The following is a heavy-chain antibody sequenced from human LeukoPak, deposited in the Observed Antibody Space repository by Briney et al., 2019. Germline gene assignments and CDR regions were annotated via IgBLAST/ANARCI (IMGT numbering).Heavy chain of an antibody. CDR2: ISSSSSYI. CDR3: ARGLVVVTASDY. V-gene: IGHV3-21*01. CDR1: GFTFSSYS. J-gene: IGHJ4*02. Sequence: PGGSLRLSCAASGFTFSSYSMNWVRQAPGKGLEWVSSISSSSSYIYYADSVKGRFTISRDNAKNSLYLQMNSLRAEDTAVYYCARGLVVVTASDYWGQGTLVTVSS. D-gene: IGHD2-21*02.